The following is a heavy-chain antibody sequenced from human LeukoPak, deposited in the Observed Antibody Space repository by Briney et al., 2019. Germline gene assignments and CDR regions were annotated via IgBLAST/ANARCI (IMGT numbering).Heavy chain of an antibody. CDR1: GYTFTING. V-gene: IGHV1-18*01. CDR3: ARDRNHAFDF. CDR2: ISANSGNT. Sequence: GASVKVSCKASGYTFTINGISWVRQAPGQGLEWMGWISANSGNTKYAQRLQGRVTMTTDTSTTTAYMELRRLRSDDTAVYYCARDRNHAFDFWGQGTMATVSS. J-gene: IGHJ3*01.